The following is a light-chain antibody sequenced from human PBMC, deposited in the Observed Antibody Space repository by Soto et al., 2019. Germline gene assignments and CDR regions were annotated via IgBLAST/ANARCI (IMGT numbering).Light chain of an antibody. CDR1: QSISSW. V-gene: IGKV1-5*03. CDR2: KAS. J-gene: IGKJ3*01. Sequence: DIQMTQSPSTLSASVGDRVTITCRASQSISSWLAWYQQNPGKAPKLLIYKASSLESGVPPRFSGRGSGTEGTLTISSLQPDDLATYYYQQDNSYSRITFGPGTKVDIK. CDR3: QQDNSYSRIT.